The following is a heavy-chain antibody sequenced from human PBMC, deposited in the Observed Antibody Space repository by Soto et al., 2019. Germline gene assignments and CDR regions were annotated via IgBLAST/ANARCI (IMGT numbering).Heavy chain of an antibody. D-gene: IGHD1-26*01. CDR2: IYYSGST. Sequence: SETLSLTCTVSGGSISSYYWSWIRQPPGKGLEWIGYIYYSGSTNYNPSLKSRVTISVDTSKNQFSLKLSSVTAADTAAYYCARVPHYRGYFDYCGQGTLVTVSS. CDR1: GGSISSYY. V-gene: IGHV4-59*01. J-gene: IGHJ4*02. CDR3: ARVPHYRGYFDY.